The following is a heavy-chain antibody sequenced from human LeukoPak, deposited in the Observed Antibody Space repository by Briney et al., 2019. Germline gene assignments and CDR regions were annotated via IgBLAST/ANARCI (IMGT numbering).Heavy chain of an antibody. CDR3: ARQPIAAAAPFDY. V-gene: IGHV3-66*04. CDR1: GFTFSSYS. Sequence: GGSLRLSCAASGFTFSSYSMNWVRQAPGKGLEWVSVIYSGGSTYYADSVKGRFTISRDNSKNTLYLQMNSLRAEDTAVYYCARQPIAAAAPFDYWGQGTLVTVSS. D-gene: IGHD6-13*01. CDR2: IYSGGST. J-gene: IGHJ4*02.